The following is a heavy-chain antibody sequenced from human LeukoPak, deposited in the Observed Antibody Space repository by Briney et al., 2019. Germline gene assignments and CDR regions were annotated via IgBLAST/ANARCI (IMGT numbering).Heavy chain of an antibody. CDR2: ISPIGSRT. V-gene: IGHV3-23*01. CDR1: GFTFSTYA. J-gene: IGHJ4*02. D-gene: IGHD1-14*01. CDR3: AKASTVLKPIDS. Sequence: PGGCLRLSCAASGFTFSTYAMNWVRQAPGKGLEWVSAISPIGSRTYYADSVKGRFTISRDNSKNTLYLQMNSLRAGDTAIYYCAKASTVLKPIDSWGQGTLVTVSS.